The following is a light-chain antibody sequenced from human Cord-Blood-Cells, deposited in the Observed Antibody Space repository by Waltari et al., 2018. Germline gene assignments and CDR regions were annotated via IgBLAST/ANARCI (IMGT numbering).Light chain of an antibody. Sequence: QSALTQPASVSGSPGQSITISCTGTSSAGGSYNLVSWYQQHPGKAPKLMIYEVSKRPSGVSNRFSGSKSGNTASLTISGLQAEDEADYYCCSYAGSSTYVVFGGGTKLTVL. CDR1: SSAGGSYNL. V-gene: IGLV2-23*02. CDR3: CSYAGSSTYVV. J-gene: IGLJ2*01. CDR2: EVS.